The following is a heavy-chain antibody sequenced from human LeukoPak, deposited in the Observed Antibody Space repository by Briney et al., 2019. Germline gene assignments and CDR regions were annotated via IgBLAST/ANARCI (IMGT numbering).Heavy chain of an antibody. CDR2: IYTSGST. CDR1: GGSISSGSYY. V-gene: IGHV4-61*02. J-gene: IGHJ6*02. CDR3: AWYYYGMDV. Sequence: PSQTLSLTCTVPGGSISSGSYYWSWIRQPAGKGLEWIGRIYTSGSTNYNPSLKSRVTISVDTSKNQFSLKLSSVTAADTAVYYCAWYYYGMDVWGQGTTVTVSS.